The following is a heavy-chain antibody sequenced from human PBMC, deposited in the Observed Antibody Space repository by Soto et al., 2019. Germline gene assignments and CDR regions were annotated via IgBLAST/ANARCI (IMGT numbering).Heavy chain of an antibody. J-gene: IGHJ4*02. CDR3: ARGELEHDGLDYFDY. D-gene: IGHD1-1*01. Sequence: QVQLQESGPGLVKPSETLSLTCTVSGGSISSYYWSWIRQPPGKGLEWIGYIYYSGSTYYNPSLKSRVTISVDTSKNQFSLKLSSVTAADTAVYYCARGELEHDGLDYFDYWGQGTLVTVSS. V-gene: IGHV4-59*12. CDR2: IYYSGST. CDR1: GGSISSYY.